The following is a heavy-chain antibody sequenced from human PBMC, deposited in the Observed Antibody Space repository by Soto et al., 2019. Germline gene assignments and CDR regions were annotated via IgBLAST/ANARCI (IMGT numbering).Heavy chain of an antibody. V-gene: IGHV6-1*01. Sequence: QSQTLSLTCAISGDSVSSNSAAWNWIRQSPSRGLEWLGRTYYRSKWYNDYAVSVKSRITINPDTSKNQFSLQLNSVTPEDTAVYYCARDWEIAVADNIYYYYYGMDVWGQGTTVTVSS. CDR3: ARDWEIAVADNIYYYYYGMDV. D-gene: IGHD6-19*01. J-gene: IGHJ6*02. CDR1: GDSVSSNSAA. CDR2: TYYRSKWYN.